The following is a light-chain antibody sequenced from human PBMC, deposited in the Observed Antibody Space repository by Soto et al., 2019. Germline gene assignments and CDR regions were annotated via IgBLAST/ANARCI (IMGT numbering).Light chain of an antibody. CDR1: GNVVGAYNY. Sequence: HSALTQPRSVSGSPGQSVTISCTGTGNVVGAYNYVSWYQQHPGRPPKLMTYDVARWPSGVPDRFSGSKSGTTASLTISGLQAEDEADYFCCSYAGGYTCLVGTGTKV. CDR3: CSYAGGYTCL. V-gene: IGLV2-11*01. CDR2: DVA. J-gene: IGLJ1*01.